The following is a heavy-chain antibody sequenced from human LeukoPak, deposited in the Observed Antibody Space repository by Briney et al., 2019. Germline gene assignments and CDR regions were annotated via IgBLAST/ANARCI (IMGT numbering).Heavy chain of an antibody. V-gene: IGHV4-34*01. D-gene: IGHD6-13*01. CDR3: ARGHEQQLVVPRYDYYMDV. CDR2: INHSGST. J-gene: IGHJ6*03. CDR1: GGSFSGYY. Sequence: PSETLSLTCAVYGGSFSGYYWSWIRQPPGKGLEWIGEINHSGSTNYNPSHKSRVTISVDTSKNQFSLKLSSVTAADTAVYYCARGHEQQLVVPRYDYYMDVWGNGTTVTVSS.